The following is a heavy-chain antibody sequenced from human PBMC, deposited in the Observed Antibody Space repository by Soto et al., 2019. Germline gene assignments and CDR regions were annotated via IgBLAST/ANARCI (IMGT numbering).Heavy chain of an antibody. Sequence: GGSLRLSCAASGFTFSIYAMSWVRQAPGKGLEWVSTITGNGGTSYADFVRGRFTISRDNSKNTLYLQMNSLRPEDTAVYYCAKDAPGSGWLSDYWGQGTLVTVSS. CDR3: AKDAPGSGWLSDY. J-gene: IGHJ4*02. CDR2: ITGNGGT. V-gene: IGHV3-23*01. D-gene: IGHD3-22*01. CDR1: GFTFSIYA.